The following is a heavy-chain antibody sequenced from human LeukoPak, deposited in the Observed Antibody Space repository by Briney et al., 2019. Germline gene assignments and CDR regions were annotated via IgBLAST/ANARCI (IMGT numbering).Heavy chain of an antibody. J-gene: IGHJ4*02. CDR2: IQDDGSEK. CDR3: AREYWSRLD. D-gene: IGHD2-8*02. Sequence: PGGSLRLSCAASGFTFSNYWMTWVRQAPGKGLEWVANIQDDGSEKNYVDSVKGRFTISRDNAWNSLYLQMNSLRPEDTAVYYCAREYWSRLDWGQGTLVTVSS. V-gene: IGHV3-7*01. CDR1: GFTFSNYW.